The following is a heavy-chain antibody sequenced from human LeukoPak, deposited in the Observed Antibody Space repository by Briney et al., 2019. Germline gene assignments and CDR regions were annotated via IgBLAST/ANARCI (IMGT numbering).Heavy chain of an antibody. D-gene: IGHD1-26*01. Sequence: GGSLRLSCAASGFTFSSYAMSWVRQAPGKGLEWVSAISGSGGSTYYADSVKGRFTISRDNSKNTLYLQMNSLRAEDTAVYYCATTREWELRIDYSGQGTLVTVSS. CDR1: GFTFSSYA. CDR2: ISGSGGST. J-gene: IGHJ4*02. V-gene: IGHV3-23*01. CDR3: ATTREWELRIDY.